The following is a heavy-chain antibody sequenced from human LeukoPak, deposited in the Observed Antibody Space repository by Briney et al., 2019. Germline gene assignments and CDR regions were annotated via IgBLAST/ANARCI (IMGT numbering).Heavy chain of an antibody. CDR2: IYTSGST. D-gene: IGHD6-13*01. J-gene: IGHJ6*03. Sequence: SETLSLTCTVSGGSISSYYWSWIRQPPGKGLEWIGYIYTSGSTNYNPSLKSRVTISVDTSKNQFSLKLSSVTAADTAVYYCARQRLAAAWDYYYYMDVWGKGTTVTVSS. V-gene: IGHV4-4*09. CDR3: ARQRLAAAWDYYYYMDV. CDR1: GGSISSYY.